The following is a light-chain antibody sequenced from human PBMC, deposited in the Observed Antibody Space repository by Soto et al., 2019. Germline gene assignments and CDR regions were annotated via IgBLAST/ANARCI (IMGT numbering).Light chain of an antibody. J-gene: IGKJ1*01. CDR1: QTVRNNY. CDR2: GAS. CDR3: QQYDTSPRT. Sequence: EFVLTQSPGTLSLSPGERATLSCRASQTVRNNYLAWYQQKPGQAPRLLIYGASSRATGIPDRFSGSGSGTDFTLTISRLEPEDFAMYYCQQYDTSPRTFGQGTKVDIK. V-gene: IGKV3-20*01.